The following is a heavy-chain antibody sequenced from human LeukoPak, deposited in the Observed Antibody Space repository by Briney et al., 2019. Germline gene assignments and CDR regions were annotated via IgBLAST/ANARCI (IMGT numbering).Heavy chain of an antibody. CDR2: ISWSGSSK. D-gene: IGHD6-6*01. CDR3: AKDFVGSSLWYFDY. J-gene: IGHJ4*02. Sequence: PVGSLSLSCAASGFTFSSFAMSWVRRAPGQGLEGVSAISWSGSSKYYADSVNGRFTISRDNSTVTLYLHMNSLKAEDTAVDYCAKDFVGSSLWYFDYWGQGTLVTVSS. CDR1: GFTFSSFA. V-gene: IGHV3-23*01.